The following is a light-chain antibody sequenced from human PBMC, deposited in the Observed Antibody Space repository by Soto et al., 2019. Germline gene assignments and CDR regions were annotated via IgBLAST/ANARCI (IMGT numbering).Light chain of an antibody. CDR2: GAS. CDR3: QQYQTSPPSYT. Sequence: EIVLTQSPGTLSLSPGERATLSCRASQSLTSDYLAWYQQKPGQAPRLLIYGASSRAAGIPDRFSGSGSGTDFTLTISRLGPEDFAVYYFQQYQTSPPSYTLGQGTNLEI. CDR1: QSLTSDY. V-gene: IGKV3-20*01. J-gene: IGKJ2*01.